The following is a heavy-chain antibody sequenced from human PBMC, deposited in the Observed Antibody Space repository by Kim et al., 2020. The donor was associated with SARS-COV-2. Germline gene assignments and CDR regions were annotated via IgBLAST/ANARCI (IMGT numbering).Heavy chain of an antibody. J-gene: IGHJ5*02. V-gene: IGHV5-51*01. Sequence: YSPSFQGQVTISADKSISNAYLQWSSLKASDTAMYYCAAAAGTFGTWFDPWGQGTLVTVSS. CDR3: AAAAGTFGTWFDP. D-gene: IGHD6-13*01.